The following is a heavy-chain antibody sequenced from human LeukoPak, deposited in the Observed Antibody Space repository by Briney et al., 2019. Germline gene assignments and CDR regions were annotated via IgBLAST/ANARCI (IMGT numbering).Heavy chain of an antibody. V-gene: IGHV3-23*01. D-gene: IGHD2-2*01. CDR1: EFTFSSYA. J-gene: IGHJ4*02. CDR3: AKCGSTRCYVVNYFDY. CDR2: ISGSGGST. Sequence: PGGSLRLSCAASEFTFSSYAMSWVRQAPGKGLEWVSAISGSGGSTYYADSVKGRFTISRDNSKNTLYLQMNSLRAEDTAVYYCAKCGSTRCYVVNYFDYWGQRTLVTVSP.